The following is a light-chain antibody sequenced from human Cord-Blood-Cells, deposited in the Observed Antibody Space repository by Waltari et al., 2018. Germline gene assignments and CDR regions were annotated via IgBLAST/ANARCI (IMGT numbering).Light chain of an antibody. Sequence: QSVLTQPPSVSGAPGQRVTISCTGSSSNIGAGYDVHWYQQLPGTAPKLLIYGNSNRPAGFPDQFSGAKSGTSASLAITGLQAEDEADYYCQSYDISLSGSVVFGGGTKLTVL. V-gene: IGLV1-40*01. J-gene: IGLJ2*01. CDR2: GNS. CDR3: QSYDISLSGSVV. CDR1: SSNIGAGYD.